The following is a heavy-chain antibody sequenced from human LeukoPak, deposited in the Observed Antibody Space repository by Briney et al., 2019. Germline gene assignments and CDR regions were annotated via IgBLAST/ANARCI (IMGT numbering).Heavy chain of an antibody. D-gene: IGHD4-17*01. J-gene: IGHJ4*02. CDR2: INWTSDNI. CDR1: GFTFDDYA. Sequence: GGSLRLSCAASGFTFDDYAMHWVRQAPGKGLEWVSGINWTSDNIGYADSVKGRFTISRDNAKNSLYLQINSLRAEDTALYYCAKDWAATVRGTDYWGQGTLVTVSS. V-gene: IGHV3-9*01. CDR3: AKDWAATVRGTDY.